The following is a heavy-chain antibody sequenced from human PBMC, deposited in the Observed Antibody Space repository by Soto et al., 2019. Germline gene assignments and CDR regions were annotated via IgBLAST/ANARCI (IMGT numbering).Heavy chain of an antibody. J-gene: IGHJ4*02. V-gene: IGHV3-30*18. D-gene: IGHD6-13*01. Sequence: QVQLVESGGGVVQPGRSLRLSCAASGFTFSSYGMHWVRQAPGKGLEWVAVVSYDGSHTYYADSVKGRFTISRDNSQNQLYLEMNRLRAGGKGVYYWAKGRGLMAAGGTFGYRGQGTPVTVSS. CDR2: VSYDGSHT. CDR1: GFTFSSYG. CDR3: AKGRGLMAAGGTFGY.